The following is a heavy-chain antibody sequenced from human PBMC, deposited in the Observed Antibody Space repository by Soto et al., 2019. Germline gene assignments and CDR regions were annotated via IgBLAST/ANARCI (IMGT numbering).Heavy chain of an antibody. CDR2: ISYDGSNK. V-gene: IGHV3-30*18. D-gene: IGHD6-13*01. Sequence: QVQLVESGGGVVQPGRSLRLSCAASGFTFSSYGMHWVRQAPGKGLEWVAVISYDGSNKYYADSVKGRFTISRDNSKNTLYLQMNSLRAEDTAVYYCAKAPLIAAAGKPGDYFDYWGQGTLVTGSS. CDR3: AKAPLIAAAGKPGDYFDY. J-gene: IGHJ4*02. CDR1: GFTFSSYG.